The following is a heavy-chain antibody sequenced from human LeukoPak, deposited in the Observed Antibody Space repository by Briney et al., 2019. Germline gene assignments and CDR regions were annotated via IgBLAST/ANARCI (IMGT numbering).Heavy chain of an antibody. J-gene: IGHJ4*02. CDR2: IYHSGRT. D-gene: IGHD5-12*01. CDR3: ARALVATRPRLDY. Sequence: PSETLSLTCTVSGYSISSGYYWGWIRQPPGKGLEWIGSIYHSGRTYYNPSLKSRVTISVDTSKNQFSLKLSSVTAADTAVYYCARALVATRPRLDYWGQGTLVTVSS. CDR1: GYSISSGYY. V-gene: IGHV4-38-2*02.